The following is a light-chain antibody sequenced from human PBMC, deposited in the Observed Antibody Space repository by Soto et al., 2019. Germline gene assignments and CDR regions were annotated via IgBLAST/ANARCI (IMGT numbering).Light chain of an antibody. CDR2: GAS. CDR3: QQYGSSLTWT. Sequence: EIVLTQSPGTLSLSPGERATLSCRASQSVSSSYLAWYQQKPGQAPRLLIYGASSRATGIPDRFSGSGSGTDFVLTISRLEPEDFAVYYCQQYGSSLTWTFGHGTKVEIK. J-gene: IGKJ1*01. CDR1: QSVSSSY. V-gene: IGKV3-20*01.